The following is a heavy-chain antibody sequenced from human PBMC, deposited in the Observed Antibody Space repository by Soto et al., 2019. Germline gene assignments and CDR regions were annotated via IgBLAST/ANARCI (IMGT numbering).Heavy chain of an antibody. J-gene: IGHJ4*02. CDR1: GFTVSSNY. CDR3: ARGERWLQLGYFDY. V-gene: IGHV3-53*01. D-gene: IGHD5-12*01. CDR2: IYSGGST. Sequence: EVQLVESGGGLIQPGGSLRLSCAASGFTVSSNYMSWVRQAPGKGLEWVSVIYSGGSTYYADSVKGRFTISRDNSKNTLYLQMNSLRAEDTAVYYCARGERWLQLGYFDYWGQGTLVTVSS.